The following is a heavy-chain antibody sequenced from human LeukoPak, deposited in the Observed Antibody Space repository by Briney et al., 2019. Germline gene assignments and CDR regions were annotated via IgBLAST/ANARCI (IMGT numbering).Heavy chain of an antibody. D-gene: IGHD2-15*01. Sequence: GGSLRLSCAASRFTFSSYSMNWVRQAPGKGLEWVSSISSSSNYIYCADSLKGRFIISRDNATNSIYLQMNSLRDEDTAVYYCARDHCSGGSCLDVWGKGTTVTVSS. CDR2: ISSSSNYI. V-gene: IGHV3-21*01. CDR1: RFTFSSYS. CDR3: ARDHCSGGSCLDV. J-gene: IGHJ6*04.